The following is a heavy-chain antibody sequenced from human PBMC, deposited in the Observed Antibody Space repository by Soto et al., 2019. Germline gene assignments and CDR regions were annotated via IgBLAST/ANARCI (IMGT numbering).Heavy chain of an antibody. D-gene: IGHD3-16*01. CDR2: IKQDGSDK. J-gene: IGHJ4*01. CDR1: GFTFSSYW. V-gene: IGHV3-7*01. Sequence: GGSLRLSCAVSGFTFSSYWMSWVRQAPGKGLEWVVNIKQDGSDKYYVDSVKGRFTISRDNAKNSLYLQMNSLRAEDTAVYFCARVAYSYGWIFDYWGRGTLVTVSS. CDR3: ARVAYSYGWIFDY.